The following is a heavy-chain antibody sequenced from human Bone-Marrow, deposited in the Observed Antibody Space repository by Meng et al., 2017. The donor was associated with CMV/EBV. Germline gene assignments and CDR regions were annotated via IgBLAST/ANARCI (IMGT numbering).Heavy chain of an antibody. CDR3: STNPARVSSFPSLTPHSVNWFDP. J-gene: IGHJ5*02. Sequence: GGSLRLSCAVSGFTFSNVWIRWVRRVPENGLEWDGRTKIKTDGGTTDYAAAVKGRFTISRDDSKNTLYLHMNSLKTEDTAVYYFSTNPARVSSFPSLTPHSVNWFDPWGQGTMVTVSS. D-gene: IGHD6-13*01. V-gene: IGHV3-15*01. CDR2: TKIKTDGGTT. CDR1: GFTFSNVW.